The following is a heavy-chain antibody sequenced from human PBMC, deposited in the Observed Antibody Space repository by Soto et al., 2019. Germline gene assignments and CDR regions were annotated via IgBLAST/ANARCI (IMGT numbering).Heavy chain of an antibody. V-gene: IGHV1-18*01. J-gene: IGHJ6*02. D-gene: IGHD1-26*01. CDR1: GYTFTSYG. Sequence: QVQLVQSGAEVKKPGASVKVSCKASGYTFTSYGISWVRQAPGQGLEWMGWISAYNGNTNYAQKLQARVTMTTDTTTRTAYMELRGLSSDDTAVYYCPRSVGGSYPANYYYYGMDVWGQGTTVTVSS. CDR2: ISAYNGNT. CDR3: PRSVGGSYPANYYYYGMDV.